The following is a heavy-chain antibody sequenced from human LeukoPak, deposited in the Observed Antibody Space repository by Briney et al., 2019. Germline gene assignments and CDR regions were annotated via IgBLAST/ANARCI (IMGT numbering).Heavy chain of an antibody. CDR1: GFTFSSYA. CDR2: ISGSGDRI. J-gene: IGHJ4*02. V-gene: IGHV3-23*01. CDR3: TKAGGGSGWYGAY. Sequence: GGSLRLSCAASGFTFSSYAMSWVRQAPGKGLEWVSAISGSGDRIYYADSVKGRFTISRDNSENTLYLQMNSLRADDTAVYYCTKAGGGSGWYGAYWGQGTPVTVSS. D-gene: IGHD6-19*01.